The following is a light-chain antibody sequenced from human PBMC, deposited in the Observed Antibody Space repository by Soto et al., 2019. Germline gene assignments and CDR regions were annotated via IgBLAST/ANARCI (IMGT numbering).Light chain of an antibody. Sequence: QSVLTQPHSASGTPGQRVTISSYGSRSNIGTSSVHWFQQLPGTAPKLLISTTNQRPSGVPERFSGSKSGTSASLAISGLQSEDEADYYCAAWDDSLNGHVFGTGTKVTVL. J-gene: IGLJ1*01. CDR1: RSNIGTSS. CDR3: AAWDDSLNGHV. V-gene: IGLV1-44*01. CDR2: TTN.